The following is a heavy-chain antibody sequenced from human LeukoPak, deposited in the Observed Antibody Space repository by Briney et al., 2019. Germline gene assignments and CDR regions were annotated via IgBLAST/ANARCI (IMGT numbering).Heavy chain of an antibody. CDR1: GFTFGDYA. V-gene: IGHV3-23*01. CDR3: AKAPVTTCRGAYCYPFDY. Sequence: GGSLRLSCTASGFTFGDYAMSWVRQAPGKGLEWVSAISDSGNTYHADSVKGRFTISRDSSKNTLFLQMNRLRPEDAAVYYCAKAPVTTCRGAYCYPFDYWGQGTLVTVSS. J-gene: IGHJ4*02. CDR2: ISDSGNT. D-gene: IGHD2-21*01.